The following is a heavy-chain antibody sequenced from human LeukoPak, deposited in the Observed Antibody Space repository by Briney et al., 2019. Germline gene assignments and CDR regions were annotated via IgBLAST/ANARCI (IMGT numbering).Heavy chain of an antibody. D-gene: IGHD3-3*01. CDR1: GGSISSGGYY. Sequence: SETLSLTCTVSGGSISSGGYYWSWIRQPPGKGLEWIGYIYHSGSTYYNPSLKSRVTISVDRSKNQFSLKLSSVTAADTAVYYCARKAIDFWSGYSDYWGQGTLVTVSS. J-gene: IGHJ4*02. CDR2: IYHSGST. CDR3: ARKAIDFWSGYSDY. V-gene: IGHV4-30-2*01.